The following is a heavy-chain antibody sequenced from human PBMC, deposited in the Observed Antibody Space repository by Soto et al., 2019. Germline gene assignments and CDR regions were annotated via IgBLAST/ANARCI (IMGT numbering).Heavy chain of an antibody. V-gene: IGHV3-23*01. D-gene: IGHD3-22*01. CDR3: AKDPIVLVPPRRFDY. Sequence: EVQLLESGGGLVQPGGSLRLSCAASGFTFSSYAMSWVRQAPGKGLEWVSATSGSGGSTYYADSVKGRFTISRDNSKNTLYLQLHSLIAVDTAVYYCAKDPIVLVPPRRFDYWGQGTLVTVSS. J-gene: IGHJ4*02. CDR2: TSGSGGST. CDR1: GFTFSSYA.